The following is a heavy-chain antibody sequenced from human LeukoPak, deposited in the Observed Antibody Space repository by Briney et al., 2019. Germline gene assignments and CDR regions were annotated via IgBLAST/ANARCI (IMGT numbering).Heavy chain of an antibody. CDR1: GFTSSSYW. CDR3: ASDRYYYDSSGYYPFDY. V-gene: IGHV3-7*01. J-gene: IGHJ4*02. Sequence: PGGSLRLSCAASGFTSSSYWMSWVRQAPGKGLEWVAHIKQDGSEKYYVDSVKGRFTISRDNAKNSLYLQMNSLRAEDTAVYYCASDRYYYDSSGYYPFDYWGQGTLVTVSS. D-gene: IGHD3-22*01. CDR2: IKQDGSEK.